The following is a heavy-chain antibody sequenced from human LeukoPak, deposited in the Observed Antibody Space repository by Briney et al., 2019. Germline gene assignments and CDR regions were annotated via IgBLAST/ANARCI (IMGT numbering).Heavy chain of an antibody. CDR3: ARVRYCTNGVCYTPFDY. D-gene: IGHD2-8*01. V-gene: IGHV3-48*01. CDR1: GFTFSVYS. CDR2: ISSSSSTI. Sequence: GGSLRLSCAASGFTFSVYSMNWVRQAPGKGLEWVSYISSSSSTIYYADSVKGRFTISRDNAKNSLYLQMNSLRAEDTAVYYCARVRYCTNGVCYTPFDYWGQGTLVTVSS. J-gene: IGHJ4*02.